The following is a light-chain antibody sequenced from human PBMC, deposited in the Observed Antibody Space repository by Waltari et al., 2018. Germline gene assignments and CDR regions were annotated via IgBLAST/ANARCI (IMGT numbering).Light chain of an antibody. V-gene: IGKV1-5*03. CDR3: QQYNTYSS. CDR1: QSISAR. CDR2: KAS. Sequence: DIQMTQSPSSLSASVGDRVTITCRASQSISARLAWYQQKPGKAPILLIYKASILKSGVPSRFSGSGSGTQFTLTISSLQPGDFATYYCQQYNTYSSFGQGTKLEIE. J-gene: IGKJ2*01.